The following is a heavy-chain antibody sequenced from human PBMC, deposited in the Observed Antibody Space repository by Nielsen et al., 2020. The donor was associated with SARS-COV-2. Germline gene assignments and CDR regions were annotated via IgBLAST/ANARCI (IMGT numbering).Heavy chain of an antibody. CDR1: GFTFDDYG. J-gene: IGHJ3*02. D-gene: IGHD1-26*01. CDR3: ARESLRYLDAFDI. CDR2: INWNGGST. Sequence: GESLKISCAASGFTFDDYGMSWVRQAPGKGLEWVSGINWNGGSTVYADSVKGRFTISRDNAKNSLYLQMNSLRAEDTAVYYCARESLRYLDAFDIWGQGTMVTVSS. V-gene: IGHV3-20*04.